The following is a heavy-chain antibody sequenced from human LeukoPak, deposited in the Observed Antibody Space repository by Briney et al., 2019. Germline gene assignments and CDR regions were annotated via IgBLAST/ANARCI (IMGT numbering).Heavy chain of an antibody. Sequence: ASVKVSCKASGYTFTGYYMHWVRQAPGQGLEWMGWINPNSGGTNYAQKFQGRVTMTRDTSISTAYMELSSLRSEDTAVYYCARGSTPTVVTNYYYYMDVWGKGTTVTVSS. CDR2: INPNSGGT. CDR3: ARGSTPTVVTNYYYYMDV. J-gene: IGHJ6*03. V-gene: IGHV1-2*02. CDR1: GYTFTGYY. D-gene: IGHD4-23*01.